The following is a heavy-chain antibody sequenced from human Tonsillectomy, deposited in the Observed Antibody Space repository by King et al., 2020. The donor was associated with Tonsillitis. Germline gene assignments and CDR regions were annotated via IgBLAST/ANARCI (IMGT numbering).Heavy chain of an antibody. Sequence: VQLVESGGGVVQPGRSLRLSCAAPGFTFSRYAMHWVRQAPGKWLEWVSVISYDGSNKYYADSVKGRFTISRDNSKITLYLQMNSLRAEDTAVYYCAREGDSTGYSWSYFDYWSQRPLVTVSS. CDR2: ISYDGSNK. CDR3: AREGDSTGYSWSYFDY. J-gene: IGHJ4*02. D-gene: IGHD3-22*01. CDR1: GFTFSRYA. V-gene: IGHV3-30*04.